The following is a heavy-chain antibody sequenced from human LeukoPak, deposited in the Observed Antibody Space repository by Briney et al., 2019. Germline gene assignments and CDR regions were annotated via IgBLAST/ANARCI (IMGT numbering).Heavy chain of an antibody. D-gene: IGHD3-9*01. CDR3: AKWGDYDVLTGYYVSDY. CDR2: ITGGGSGI. J-gene: IGHJ4*02. Sequence: GGSLRLSCAASGFTFSNYAMSWVREAPGKGLEWVSAITGGGSGIYYADSMKSRFTISIENSKNTLYLQINSLRAEDTAVYYCAKWGDYDVLTGYYVSDYWGQGTLVTVSS. V-gene: IGHV3-23*01. CDR1: GFTFSNYA.